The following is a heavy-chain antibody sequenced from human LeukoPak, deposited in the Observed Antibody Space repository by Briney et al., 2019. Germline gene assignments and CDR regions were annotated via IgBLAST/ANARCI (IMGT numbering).Heavy chain of an antibody. CDR1: GYTFTGYY. J-gene: IGHJ5*02. V-gene: IGHV1-2*02. D-gene: IGHD6-13*01. CDR3: ARSFGHSSSWYERWFDP. CDR2: INPNSGGT. Sequence: ASVKVSCKASGYTFTGYYMHWVRQAPGQGLEWMGWINPNSGGTNYAQKFQGRVTMTRDTSISTAYMELSRLRSDDTAVYYCARSFGHSSSWYERWFDPWGQGTLVTVSS.